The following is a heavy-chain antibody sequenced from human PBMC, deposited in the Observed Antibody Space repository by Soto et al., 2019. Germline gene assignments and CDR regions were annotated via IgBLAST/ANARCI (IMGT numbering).Heavy chain of an antibody. CDR2: ISSSGGGT. CDR1: GFTFTSYA. J-gene: IGHJ4*02. D-gene: IGHD2-2*01. Sequence: EVQLLESGGGLVQPGGSLRLSCAASGFTFTSYAMSWVRQAPGKGLEWVSTISSSGGGTYYADSVKGRVTISRDNSKNTLYLQMRSLRAEDTAVYYCAKDTYSTTSFYTDYWGQGTLVTVSS. CDR3: AKDTYSTTSFYTDY. V-gene: IGHV3-23*01.